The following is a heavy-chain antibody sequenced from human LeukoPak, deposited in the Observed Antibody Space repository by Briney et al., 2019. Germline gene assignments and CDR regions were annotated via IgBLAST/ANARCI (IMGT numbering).Heavy chain of an antibody. CDR2: IYYSGST. J-gene: IGHJ4*02. V-gene: IGHV4-59*01. CDR1: AGSISIYY. CDR3: ARGAAGYSYG. D-gene: IGHD5-18*01. Sequence: PSETLSLTCTVSAGSISIYYWSWIRQPPGKGLERIGHIYYSGSTNYNPSLKSRVTISIDTSKNQFSLRLSSVTAADTAVYYCARGAAGYSYGWGQGTLVTVSS.